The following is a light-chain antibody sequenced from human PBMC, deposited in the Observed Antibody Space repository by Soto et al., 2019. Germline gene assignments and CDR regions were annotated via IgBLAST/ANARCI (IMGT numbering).Light chain of an antibody. CDR2: DVS. CDR3: SSFTRSVNYV. V-gene: IGLV2-14*01. J-gene: IGLJ1*01. Sequence: QSVLTQPASVSGSPGQSITISCTGTSSDVGGHNSVSWYRQDPGKAPKLMIYDVSNRPSGVSDRFSGSKSGNTASLTISGLQIEDEADYYCSSFTRSVNYVFGNGTKLTV. CDR1: SSDVGGHNS.